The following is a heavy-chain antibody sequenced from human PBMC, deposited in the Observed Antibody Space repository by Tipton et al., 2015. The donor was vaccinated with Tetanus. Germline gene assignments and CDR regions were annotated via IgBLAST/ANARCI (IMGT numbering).Heavy chain of an antibody. D-gene: IGHD3-22*01. V-gene: IGHV1-2*02. J-gene: IGHJ5*02. CDR2: INPNSGGT. CDR3: ARAVGEYYYDSSGYSHNWFDP. Sequence: QLVQSGAEVKKPGASVKASCKASGYTFTGYYMHWVRQAPGQGLEWMGWINPNSGGTNYAQKFQGRVTMTRDTSISTAYMELSRLRSDDTAVYYCARAVGEYYYDSSGYSHNWFDPWGQGTLVTVSS. CDR1: GYTFTGYY.